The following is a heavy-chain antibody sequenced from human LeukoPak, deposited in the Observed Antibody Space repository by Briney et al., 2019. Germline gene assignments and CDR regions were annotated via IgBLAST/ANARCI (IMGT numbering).Heavy chain of an antibody. J-gene: IGHJ5*02. Sequence: SETLSLTYTVSGGSISSHYWSWIRQPPGKGLEWIGYIYYSGSTNYNPSLKSRVTISVDTSKNQFSLKLSSVTAADTAVYYCARYSSGWYANWFDPWGQGTLVTVSS. CDR2: IYYSGST. D-gene: IGHD6-19*01. CDR3: ARYSSGWYANWFDP. CDR1: GGSISSHY. V-gene: IGHV4-59*11.